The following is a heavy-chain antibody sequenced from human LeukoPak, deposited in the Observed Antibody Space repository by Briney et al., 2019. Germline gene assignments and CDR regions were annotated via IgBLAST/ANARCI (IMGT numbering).Heavy chain of an antibody. CDR2: IYHTGST. J-gene: IGHJ4*02. V-gene: IGHV4-59*02. Sequence: SETLSLTCTISGGSVSDYYWSWIRQSPGKGLEWIGYIYHTGSTSYNPSLKSRVTISVDTSKNQFSLKLSSVTAADTAVYYCARDPGGEYFDTWGQGTLVTVSS. CDR1: GGSVSDYY. D-gene: IGHD2/OR15-2a*01. CDR3: ARDPGGEYFDT.